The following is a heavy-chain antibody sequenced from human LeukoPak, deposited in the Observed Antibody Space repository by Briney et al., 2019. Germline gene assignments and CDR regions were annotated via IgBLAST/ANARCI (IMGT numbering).Heavy chain of an antibody. Sequence: RASVKVSCKASGYTFTSYAMHWVRQAPGQRLEWMGWINAGNGNTKYSQKFQGRVTITRDTSASTAYMELSSLRSEDTAVYYCAKVTTRFANAFDIWGQGTMVTVSS. J-gene: IGHJ3*02. CDR2: INAGNGNT. CDR3: AKVTTRFANAFDI. D-gene: IGHD4-17*01. CDR1: GYTFTSYA. V-gene: IGHV1-3*01.